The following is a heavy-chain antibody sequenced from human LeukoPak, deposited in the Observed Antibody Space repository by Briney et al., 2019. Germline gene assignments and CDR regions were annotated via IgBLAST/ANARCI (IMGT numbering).Heavy chain of an antibody. J-gene: IGHJ4*02. D-gene: IGHD2-2*03. CDR1: GFTFSSYG. CDR3: AKDPRGGFPMDPLDY. V-gene: IGHV3-30*02. CDR2: IRYDGSNK. Sequence: QPGGSLRLSCAASGFTFSSYGMHWVRQAPGKGLEWVAFIRYDGSNKYYADSVKGRFTISRDNSKNTLYLQMNSLRAEDTAVYYCAKDPRGGFPMDPLDYWGQGTLVTVSS.